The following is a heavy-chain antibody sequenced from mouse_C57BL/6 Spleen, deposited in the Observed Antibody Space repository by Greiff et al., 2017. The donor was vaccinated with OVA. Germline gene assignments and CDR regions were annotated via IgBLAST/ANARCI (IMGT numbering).Heavy chain of an antibody. CDR3: ARTLPSYYYGSSPRAMDY. CDR2: IWSGGST. J-gene: IGHJ4*01. D-gene: IGHD1-1*01. CDR1: GFSLTSYG. V-gene: IGHV2-2*01. Sequence: VKLVESGPGLVQPSQSLSITCTVSGFSLTSYGVHWVRQSPGKGLEWLGVIWSGGSTDYNAAFISRLSISKDNSKSQVFFKMNSLQADDTAIYYCARTLPSYYYGSSPRAMDYWGQGTSVTVSS.